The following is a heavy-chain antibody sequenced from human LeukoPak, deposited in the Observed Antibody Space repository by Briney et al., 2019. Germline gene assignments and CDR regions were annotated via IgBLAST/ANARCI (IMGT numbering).Heavy chain of an antibody. CDR1: GGSISSYY. J-gene: IGHJ3*02. CDR3: ARVGLHDYVWGSYRLGAFDT. Sequence: SETLSLTCTVSGGSISSYYWSWIRQPPGKGLEWIGYIYYSGSTNYNPSLKSRVTISVDTSKNQFSLKLSSVTAADMAVYYCARVGLHDYVWGSYRLGAFDTWGQGTMVTVSS. CDR2: IYYSGST. D-gene: IGHD3-16*02. V-gene: IGHV4-59*01.